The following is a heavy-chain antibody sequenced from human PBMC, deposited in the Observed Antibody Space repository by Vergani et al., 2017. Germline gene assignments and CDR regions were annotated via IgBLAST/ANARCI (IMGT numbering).Heavy chain of an antibody. CDR2: ISSSSSTI. Sequence: EVQLVESGGGLVQPGGSLRLSCAASGFTFSSYSMNWVRQAPGKGLEWVSYISSSSSTIYYADSVKGRFTISRDNAKNSLYLQMNSLRAEDTAVYYCARENTYYYGSGSYTVMDVWGQGTTVTVSS. J-gene: IGHJ6*02. D-gene: IGHD3-10*01. CDR3: ARENTYYYGSGSYTVMDV. CDR1: GFTFSSYS. V-gene: IGHV3-48*01.